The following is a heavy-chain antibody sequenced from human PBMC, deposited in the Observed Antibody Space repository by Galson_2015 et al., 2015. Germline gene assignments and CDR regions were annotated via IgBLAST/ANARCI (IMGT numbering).Heavy chain of an antibody. Sequence: LSLTCAVYGGSFSGYYWSWIRQPPGKGLEWIGEINHSGSTNYNPSLKSRVTISVDTSENQFSLKLSSVAAADTAVYYCARLPRYYDFWSDNHGKFDPWGQGTLVTVSS. CDR1: GGSFSGYY. CDR3: ARLPRYYDFWSDNHGKFDP. CDR2: INHSGST. J-gene: IGHJ5*02. D-gene: IGHD3-3*01. V-gene: IGHV4-34*01.